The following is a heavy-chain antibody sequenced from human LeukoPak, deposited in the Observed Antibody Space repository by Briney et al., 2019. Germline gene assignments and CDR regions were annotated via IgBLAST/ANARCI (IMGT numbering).Heavy chain of an antibody. CDR3: AKAPVASCRGAFCYPFDC. J-gene: IGHJ4*02. D-gene: IGHD2-15*01. V-gene: IGHV3-23*01. CDR1: RFTFSSYG. Sequence: GGSLRLSCAASRFTFSSYGMSWVRQAPGKGLEWVSAISGSDGGTYYADSVKGRFTISRDNSKNTLYLQMNSLRAEETAIYYCAKAPVASCRGAFCYPFDCWGQGNLVTVSS. CDR2: ISGSDGGT.